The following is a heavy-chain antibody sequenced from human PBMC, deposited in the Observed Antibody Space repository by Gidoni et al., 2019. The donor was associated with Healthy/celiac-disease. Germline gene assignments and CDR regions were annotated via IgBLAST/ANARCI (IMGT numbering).Heavy chain of an antibody. CDR2: INPNSGGT. J-gene: IGHJ4*02. CDR1: GSPFTGYY. D-gene: IGHD4-17*01. V-gene: IGHV1-2*02. CDR3: ASGGGTTTVVTPVVCRY. Sequence: QVQLVQSGAEVKKPGASVKVSCKASGSPFTGYYMHWGRQAPGQGLEWMGWINPNSGGTNYAQKFQGRVTMTRDTSISTAYMELSRLRSDDTAVYYCASGGGTTTVVTPVVCRYWGQGTLVTVSS.